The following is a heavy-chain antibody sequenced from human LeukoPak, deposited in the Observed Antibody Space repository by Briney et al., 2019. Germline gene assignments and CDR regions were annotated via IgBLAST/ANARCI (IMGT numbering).Heavy chain of an antibody. V-gene: IGHV3-11*04. J-gene: IGHJ5*02. D-gene: IGHD3-10*01. CDR2: ISSSGSTI. CDR1: GFTFSDYY. CDR3: ARNRYYYGSGNYGVPNWFDP. Sequence: GGSLRLSCAASGFTFSDYYMSWIRQAPGKGLEWVSYISSSGSTIYYADSVKGRFTISRDNAKNSLYLQMNSLRAEDTAVYYCARNRYYYGSGNYGVPNWFDPWGQGTLVTVSS.